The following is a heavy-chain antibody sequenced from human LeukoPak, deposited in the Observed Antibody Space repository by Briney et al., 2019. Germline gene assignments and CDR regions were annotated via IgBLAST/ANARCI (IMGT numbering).Heavy chain of an antibody. CDR2: ISSSSSTI. V-gene: IGHV3-48*01. Sequence: HPGGPLRLSCAASGFTFSSYSMNWVRQAPGKGLEWVSYISSSSSTIYYADSVKGRFTISRDNSKNTLYLQMNSLRAEDTAMYYVTRTAQYTCFDPWGQGTLVTVSS. CDR3: TRTAQYTCFDP. CDR1: GFTFSSYS. D-gene: IGHD1-7*01. J-gene: IGHJ5*02.